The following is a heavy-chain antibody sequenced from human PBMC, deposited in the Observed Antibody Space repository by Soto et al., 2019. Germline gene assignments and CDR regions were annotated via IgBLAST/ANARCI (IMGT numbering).Heavy chain of an antibody. Sequence: GGSLRLSCAASGFTFDDYAMHWVRQAPGKGLEWVSGISWNSGSIGYADSVKGRFTISRDNAKNSLYLQMNSLRAEDTALYYCAKDIVFDIVATIGFDYWGQGTLVTVSS. D-gene: IGHD5-12*01. V-gene: IGHV3-9*01. CDR3: AKDIVFDIVATIGFDY. CDR1: GFTFDDYA. CDR2: ISWNSGSI. J-gene: IGHJ4*02.